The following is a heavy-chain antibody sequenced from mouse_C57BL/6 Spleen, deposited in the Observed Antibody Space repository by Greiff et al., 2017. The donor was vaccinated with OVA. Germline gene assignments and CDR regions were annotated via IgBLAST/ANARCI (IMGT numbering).Heavy chain of an antibody. D-gene: IGHD1-1*01. CDR1: GYTFPSYW. V-gene: IGHV1-72*01. J-gene: IGHJ1*03. Sequence: QVQLQQPGAELVKPGASVKLSCKASGYTFPSYWMHWVKQRPGRGLEWIGRIDPNSGGTKYNEKFKSKATLTVDKPSSTAYMPLSSLTSEDTAVYYCARGGYDGSSPYWYFDVWGTGTTVTVSS. CDR3: ARGGYDGSSPYWYFDV. CDR2: IDPNSGGT.